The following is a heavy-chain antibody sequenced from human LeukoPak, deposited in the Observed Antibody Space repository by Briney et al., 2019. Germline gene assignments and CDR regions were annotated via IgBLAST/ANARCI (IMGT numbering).Heavy chain of an antibody. Sequence: GSLRLSCAASGFTFDDYAMHWVRQAPGKGPEWVSLISWDGGSTYYADSVKGRFTISRDNSKNSLYLQMNSLRAEDTALYYCAKSMMGSGSYSVDYWGQGTLVTVSS. J-gene: IGHJ4*02. CDR1: GFTFDDYA. CDR2: ISWDGGST. D-gene: IGHD3-10*01. CDR3: AKSMMGSGSYSVDY. V-gene: IGHV3-43D*03.